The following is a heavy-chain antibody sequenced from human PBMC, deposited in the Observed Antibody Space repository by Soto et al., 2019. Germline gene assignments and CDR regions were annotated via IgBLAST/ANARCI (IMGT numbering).Heavy chain of an antibody. CDR3: ARGMVRGVNWFDP. CDR2: INHSGIT. V-gene: IGHV4-34*01. J-gene: IGHJ5*02. Sequence: QVHLQQWGAGLLKPSETLSLTCVVYGGSFSDYSWSWIRQPPGKGLEWIGEINHSGITDYNPSLKTRVTISVDTSKNQLSRRVTSVTAADTAVYYCARGMVRGVNWFDPWGQGTLVTVSS. CDR1: GGSFSDYS. D-gene: IGHD3-10*01.